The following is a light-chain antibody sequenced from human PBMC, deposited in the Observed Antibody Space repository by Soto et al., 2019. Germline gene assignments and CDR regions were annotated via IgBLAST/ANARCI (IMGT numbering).Light chain of an antibody. CDR2: AAS. J-gene: IGKJ1*01. Sequence: DIQVAQSPSSLSASVGDRVTITCRASQNISYYLNWYQQKPGKAPKLLIFAASRLQSGVPSRFSASGSGTDFTLTISSLQPEDFAAYYCQQSYSLERWTFGQGTKVDIK. CDR3: QQSYSLERWT. CDR1: QNISYY. V-gene: IGKV1-39*01.